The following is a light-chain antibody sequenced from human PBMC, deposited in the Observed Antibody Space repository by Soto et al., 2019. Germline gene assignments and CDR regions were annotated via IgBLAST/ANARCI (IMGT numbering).Light chain of an antibody. CDR3: CSFAVGAALV. Sequence: QSALTQPASVSASPGQSITISCTGTSSNVGTYDLVSWYQHHPDKAPKLIIYEGTKRPSGISSRFSGSKSGNTDSLTISGLQAEDGADYYCCSFAVGAALVFGGGTKVTVL. J-gene: IGLJ2*01. CDR2: EGT. V-gene: IGLV2-23*01. CDR1: SSNVGTYDL.